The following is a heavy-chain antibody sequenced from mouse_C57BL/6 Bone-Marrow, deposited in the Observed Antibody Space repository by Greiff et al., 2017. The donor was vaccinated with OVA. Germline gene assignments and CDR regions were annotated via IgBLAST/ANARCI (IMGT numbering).Heavy chain of an antibody. J-gene: IGHJ1*03. Sequence: EVQGVESGGGLVQPKGSLKLSCAASGFSFNTYAMNWVRQAPGKGLEWVARIRSKSNNYATYYADSVKDRFTISRDDSESMLYLQMHNLKTEDTAMYYCVAKDWYFDVWGTGTTVTVSS. CDR3: VAKDWYFDV. CDR1: GFSFNTYA. CDR2: IRSKSNNYAT. V-gene: IGHV10-1*01.